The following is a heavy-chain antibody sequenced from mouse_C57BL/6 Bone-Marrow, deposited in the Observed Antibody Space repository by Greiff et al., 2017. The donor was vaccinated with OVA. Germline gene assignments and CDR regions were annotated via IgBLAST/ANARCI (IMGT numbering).Heavy chain of an antibody. CDR1: GYTFTSYG. CDR3: ARVTTVVEGSWFAY. V-gene: IGHV1-81*01. Sequence: QVQLKESGAELARPGASVKLSCKASGYTFTSYGISWVKQRTGQGLEWIGEIYPRSGNTYYNEKFKGKATLTADKSSSTAYMELRSLTSEDSAVYFCARVTTVVEGSWFAYWGQGTLVTVSA. D-gene: IGHD1-1*01. J-gene: IGHJ3*01. CDR2: IYPRSGNT.